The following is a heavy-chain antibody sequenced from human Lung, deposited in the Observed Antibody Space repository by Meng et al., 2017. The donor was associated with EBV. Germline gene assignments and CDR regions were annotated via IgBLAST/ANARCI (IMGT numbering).Heavy chain of an antibody. CDR3: ARGDYYDSSGLDY. Sequence: QVQRIEYGAKVKKPGVSVKFSGKASGYSCTSYAMNWVRQAPGQGIEWMGWINTNTGNPTYAQGFTGRFVFSLDTSVSTAYLQISSLKAEDTAVYYCARGDYYDSSGLDYWGQGTLVTVSS. V-gene: IGHV7-4-1*02. CDR2: INTNTGNP. CDR1: GYSCTSYA. D-gene: IGHD3-22*01. J-gene: IGHJ4*02.